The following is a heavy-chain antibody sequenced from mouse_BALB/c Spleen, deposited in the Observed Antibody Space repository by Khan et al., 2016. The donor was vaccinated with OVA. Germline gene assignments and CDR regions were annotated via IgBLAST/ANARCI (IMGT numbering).Heavy chain of an antibody. CDR2: ISYDGSN. D-gene: IGHD2-3*01. V-gene: IGHV3-6*02. CDR3: ARSLYGYYPAWFAY. J-gene: IGHJ3*01. CDR1: GYSITSGYY. Sequence: EVQLQESGPGLVKPSQSLSLTCSVTGYSITSGYYCNWIRQFPGNKLEWMGYISYDGSNNYNPSLRNRISVTRDTSKNQFFLQLNSVTTEDTATYYCARSLYGYYPAWFAYWGQGTLVTVSA.